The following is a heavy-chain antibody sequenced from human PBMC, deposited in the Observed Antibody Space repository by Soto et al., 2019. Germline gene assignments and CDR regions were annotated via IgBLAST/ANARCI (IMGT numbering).Heavy chain of an antibody. V-gene: IGHV4-34*01. Sequence: SETLSLTCAVYGGSFSGYYWSWIRQPPGKGLEWIGEINHSGSTNYNPSLKSRVTISVDTSKNQFSLKLSSVTAADTAVYYCARGNVVANAYWGQGTLVPVSS. CDR3: ARGNVVANAY. D-gene: IGHD2-21*01. CDR1: GGSFSGYY. CDR2: INHSGST. J-gene: IGHJ4*02.